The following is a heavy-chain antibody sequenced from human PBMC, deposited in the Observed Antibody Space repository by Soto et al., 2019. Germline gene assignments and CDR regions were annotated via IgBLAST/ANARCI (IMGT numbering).Heavy chain of an antibody. CDR3: AKGVPGIAVAGTGYFQH. V-gene: IGHV3-23*01. CDR2: ISGSGDST. J-gene: IGHJ1*01. CDR1: GFTFSSYA. Sequence: GGSLRLSCAASGFTFSSYAMSWVRQAPGKGLEWVSGISGSGDSTYYAETVKGRFTISRDNSKNTLYQQMNSLRAEDTSVYYCAKGVPGIAVAGTGYFQHWGQGTLVTVSS. D-gene: IGHD6-19*01.